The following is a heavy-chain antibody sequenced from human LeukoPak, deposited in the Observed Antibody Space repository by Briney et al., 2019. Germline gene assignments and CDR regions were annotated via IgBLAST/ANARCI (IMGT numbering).Heavy chain of an antibody. D-gene: IGHD3-22*01. CDR2: IIPIFGTA. J-gene: IGHJ6*02. Sequence: SVKVSCKASGGTFSSYAISWVRQAPGQGLEWMGGIIPIFGTANYAQKFQGRVTITADESTSTAYMELSSLRSEDTAVYYCARVSGTYYYDSSGYPGPFYYYYGMDVWGQGTTVTVSS. V-gene: IGHV1-69*13. CDR3: ARVSGTYYYDSSGYPGPFYYYYGMDV. CDR1: GGTFSSYA.